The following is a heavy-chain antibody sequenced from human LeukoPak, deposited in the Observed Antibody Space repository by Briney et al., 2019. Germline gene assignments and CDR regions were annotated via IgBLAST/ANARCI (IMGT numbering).Heavy chain of an antibody. CDR3: AKEEVISGNHGVYFDY. V-gene: IGHV3-30*02. D-gene: IGHD3-22*01. CDR1: GSTSRSYG. J-gene: IGHJ4*02. Sequence: GGSLRLSCAASGSTSRSYGMHWVRQAPGKGLEWVAFIRYDGNSNYYADSVKGRFTISRDNSRSTLYLQMNSLRAEDTAVYYCAKEEVISGNHGVYFDYWGQGTLVTVSS. CDR2: IRYDGNSN.